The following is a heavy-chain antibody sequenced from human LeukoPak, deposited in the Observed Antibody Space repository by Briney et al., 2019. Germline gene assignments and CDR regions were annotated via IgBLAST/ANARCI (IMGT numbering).Heavy chain of an antibody. CDR3: ARGDYDILTGLYYFDY. J-gene: IGHJ4*02. V-gene: IGHV3-21*01. D-gene: IGHD3-9*01. Sequence: GGSLRLSCAASGFTFSSYSMNWVRQAPGKGLEWVSSISSSSSYIYYADSVKCRFTISRDNAKNSLYLQMNSLRAEDTAVYYCARGDYDILTGLYYFDYWGQGTLVTVSS. CDR1: GFTFSSYS. CDR2: ISSSSSYI.